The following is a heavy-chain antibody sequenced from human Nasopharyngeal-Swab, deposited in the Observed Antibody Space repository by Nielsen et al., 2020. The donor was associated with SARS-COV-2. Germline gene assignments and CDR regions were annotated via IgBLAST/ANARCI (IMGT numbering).Heavy chain of an antibody. CDR1: GASISSDY. D-gene: IGHD6-19*01. Sequence: SETLSLTCAVSGASISSDYWGWIRQPPGKGLEWIGCVSYSGRTDYNPSLKSRVTISIDTSKKHFSLVLSSLTAADTALYYCTRGSLRTAPGCWGQGTLVNVSS. J-gene: IGHJ4*02. V-gene: IGHV4-59*12. CDR3: TRGSLRTAPGC. CDR2: VSYSGRT.